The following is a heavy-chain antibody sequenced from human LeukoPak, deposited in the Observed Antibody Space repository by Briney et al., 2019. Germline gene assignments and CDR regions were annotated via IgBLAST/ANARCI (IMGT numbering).Heavy chain of an antibody. CDR3: ATLSAMVRGVPDY. V-gene: IGHV1-24*01. CDR1: GYTLSELS. J-gene: IGHJ4*02. D-gene: IGHD3-10*01. Sequence: ASVKVSCKVSGYTLSELSMHWVRQAPGKGLEWMGGFDPEDGETIYAQKFQGRVTMTEDTSTDTAYMELSSLRSEDTAVYYCATLSAMVRGVPDYWGQGTLVTVSS. CDR2: FDPEDGET.